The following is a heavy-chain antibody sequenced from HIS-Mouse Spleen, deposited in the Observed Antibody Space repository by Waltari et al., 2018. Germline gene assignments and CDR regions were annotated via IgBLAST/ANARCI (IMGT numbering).Heavy chain of an antibody. V-gene: IGHV1-69*04. J-gene: IGHJ4*02. CDR1: GGTFSSYA. D-gene: IGHD3-3*01. CDR3: ARDQREWLPGAGALHY. Sequence: QVQLVQSGAEVKKPGSSVKVSCKASGGTFSSYASSWVRQAPGQGLEWMGRIIPILGIANYAQKVQGRVTITADKSTSTAYMELSSLRSEDTAVYYCARDQREWLPGAGALHYWGQGTLVTVSS. CDR2: IIPILGIA.